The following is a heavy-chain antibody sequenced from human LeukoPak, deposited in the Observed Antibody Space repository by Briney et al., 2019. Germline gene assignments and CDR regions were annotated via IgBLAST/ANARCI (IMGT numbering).Heavy chain of an antibody. Sequence: GGSLRLSCAASGFTFSSYEMNWVRQAPGKGLEWVSYISSSGSTIYYADSVKGRFTISRDNAKNSLYLQMKSLRAEDTALYYCARLGDGYTMFDYWGQGTLVTVSS. D-gene: IGHD5-24*01. J-gene: IGHJ4*02. V-gene: IGHV3-48*03. CDR2: ISSSGSTI. CDR3: ARLGDGYTMFDY. CDR1: GFTFSSYE.